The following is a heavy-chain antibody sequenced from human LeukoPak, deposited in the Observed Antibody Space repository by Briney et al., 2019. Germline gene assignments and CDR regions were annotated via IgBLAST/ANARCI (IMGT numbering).Heavy chain of an antibody. CDR3: ATGRAYSSVDY. CDR2: IYYTGST. CDR1: CGSISSYY. Sequence: SETLSLTCTVSCGSISSYYWSWIRQPPGKGLEWIGCIYYTGSTNYNPSLKSRVTISVDTSKNQFSLKLSSVAAADTAVYYCATGRAYSSVDYWGQGTLVTVSS. D-gene: IGHD6-19*01. V-gene: IGHV4-59*01. J-gene: IGHJ4*02.